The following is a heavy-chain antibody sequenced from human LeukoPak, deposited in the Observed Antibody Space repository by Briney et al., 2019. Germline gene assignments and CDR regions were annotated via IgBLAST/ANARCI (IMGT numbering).Heavy chain of an antibody. CDR2: INYSGST. CDR1: GGSFSGYY. V-gene: IGHV4-34*01. Sequence: SETLSLTCAVYGGSFSGYYWSWIRQPPGKGLEWIGEINYSGSTNYNPSLKSRVTISVDTSKNQFSLKLSSVTAADTAVYYCARGSRGRYYYVYSWLQPPRYFDYWGQGTLVTVSS. CDR3: ARGSRGRYYYVYSWLQPPRYFDY. J-gene: IGHJ4*02. D-gene: IGHD3-22*01.